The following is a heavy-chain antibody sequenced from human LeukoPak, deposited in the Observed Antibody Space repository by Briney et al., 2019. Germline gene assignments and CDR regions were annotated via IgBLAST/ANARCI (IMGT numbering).Heavy chain of an antibody. CDR1: GFTFSASW. CDR3: ARGDRGFDY. V-gene: IGHV3-7*01. Sequence: GGSLRLSCAASGFTFSASWMAWVRQAPGKGLEWVSNINQDGSEKYYVDSVKGRFTISRDNARNALYLQMNSLRTEDTAVYYCARGDRGFDYWGQGTLVTVSS. J-gene: IGHJ4*02. CDR2: INQDGSEK.